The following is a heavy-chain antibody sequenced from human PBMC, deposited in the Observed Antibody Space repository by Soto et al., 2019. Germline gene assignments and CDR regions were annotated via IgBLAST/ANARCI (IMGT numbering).Heavy chain of an antibody. J-gene: IGHJ6*02. D-gene: IGHD3-16*01. CDR3: AMVDVYVTPSPQDV. CDR1: GYSFTRYG. V-gene: IGHV1-18*01. CDR2: INTYNGNT. Sequence: GASVKVSCKASGYSFTRYGIAWARQAPGQGLEWMGWINTYNGNTNYAQNLQGGVTLTTDTSTSTAYMELTSLRSNDTAIYYCAMVDVYVTPSPQDVWGQGTTVTVSS.